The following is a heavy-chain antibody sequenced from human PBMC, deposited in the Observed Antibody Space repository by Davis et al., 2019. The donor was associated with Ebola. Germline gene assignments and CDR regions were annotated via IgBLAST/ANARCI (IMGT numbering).Heavy chain of an antibody. V-gene: IGHV4-61*03. CDR3: ARALDIVVVPAAIKVNWFDP. D-gene: IGHD2-2*03. Sequence: SETLSLTCSVPGGSVSSGSYFWSWMRQPPGKGLEWIAYMHSGGNTNYNPSLKSRVTMSLDTSKNHFSLNLTSVTAADTAVYYCARALDIVVVPAAIKVNWFDPWGQGTLVTVSS. CDR2: MHSGGNT. CDR1: GGSVSSGSYF. J-gene: IGHJ5*02.